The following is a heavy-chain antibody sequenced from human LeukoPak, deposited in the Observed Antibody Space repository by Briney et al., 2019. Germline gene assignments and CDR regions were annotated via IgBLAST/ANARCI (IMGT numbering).Heavy chain of an antibody. CDR1: GFTFSSYA. CDR2: ISGSGGST. Sequence: GGSLRLSCAASGFTFSSYAVSWVRQAPGKGLEWVSAISGSGGSTYYADSVKGRFTISRDNSKNTLYLQMNSLRAEDTAVYYCAKSGQWELPGYYYYMDVWGKGTTVTVSS. J-gene: IGHJ6*03. CDR3: AKSGQWELPGYYYYMDV. D-gene: IGHD1-26*01. V-gene: IGHV3-23*01.